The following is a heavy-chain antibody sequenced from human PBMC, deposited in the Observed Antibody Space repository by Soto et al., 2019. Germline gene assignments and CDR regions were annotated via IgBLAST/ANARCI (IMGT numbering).Heavy chain of an antibody. Sequence: ASVKVSCKASGYTFTSYAMHWVRQAPGQRLEWMGWINAGNGNTKYAQKIQGRVTMTTDTSTSTAYMELRSRRSDDTAVYYCAREGDRCISTSCYDWFDPWGQGTLVTVSS. V-gene: IGHV1-3*01. J-gene: IGHJ5*02. CDR2: INAGNGNT. CDR1: GYTFTSYA. D-gene: IGHD2-2*01. CDR3: AREGDRCISTSCYDWFDP.